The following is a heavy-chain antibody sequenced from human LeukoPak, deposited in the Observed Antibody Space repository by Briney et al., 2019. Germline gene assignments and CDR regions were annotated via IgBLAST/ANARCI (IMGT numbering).Heavy chain of an antibody. CDR2: IIPIFGTA. J-gene: IGHJ3*02. D-gene: IGHD6-13*01. Sequence: SVKVSCKASGGTFSSYAISWVRQAPGQGLEWMGGIIPIFGTANYAQKFQGRVTITADESTSTAYMELSSLRSEDTAVYYCARVGQPVSDAFDIWGQGTMVTVSS. V-gene: IGHV1-69*13. CDR3: ARVGQPVSDAFDI. CDR1: GGTFSSYA.